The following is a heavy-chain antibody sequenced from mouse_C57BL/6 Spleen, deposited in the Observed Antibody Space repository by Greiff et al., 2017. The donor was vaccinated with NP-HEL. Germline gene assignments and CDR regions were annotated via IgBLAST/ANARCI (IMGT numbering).Heavy chain of an antibody. D-gene: IGHD2-3*01. Sequence: EVQLQQSGAELVRPGASVKLSCTASGFNIKDYYMHWVKQRPEQGLEWIGRIDPEDGDTEYAPKFQGKATMTADTSSNTAYQQLSSLTSEDTAVYYCTTYGYYEDYAMDYWGQGTSVTVSS. J-gene: IGHJ4*01. CDR1: GFNIKDYY. CDR3: TTYGYYEDYAMDY. V-gene: IGHV14-1*01. CDR2: IDPEDGDT.